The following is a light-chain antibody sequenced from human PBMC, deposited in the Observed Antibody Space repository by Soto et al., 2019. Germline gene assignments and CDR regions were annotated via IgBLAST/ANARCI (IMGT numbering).Light chain of an antibody. J-gene: IGKJ5*01. CDR1: QGISSW. CDR3: QQLNSFPLT. Sequence: DIQMTQSPSSVSAAVGDRVTSTCRANQGISSWLAWYQRKPGRARKLLIYAASRLQAGVTLRFSGSGSGTDFTLTISDLQPEDFATYYCQQLNSFPLTFGQGTRLEIK. V-gene: IGKV1D-12*01. CDR2: AAS.